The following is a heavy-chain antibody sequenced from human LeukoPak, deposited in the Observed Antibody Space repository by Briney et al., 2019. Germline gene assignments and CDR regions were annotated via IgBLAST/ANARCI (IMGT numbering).Heavy chain of an antibody. CDR1: GFTFSSYG. J-gene: IGHJ4*02. V-gene: IGHV3-23*01. CDR2: ISGSGGST. Sequence: PGGSLRLSCAASGFTFSSYGMSWVRQAPGKGLEWVSAISGSGGSTYYADSVKGRLTISRDNSKNTLYLQMNSLRAEDTAVYYCAKELRIYYDSSGYYYFDYWGQGTLVTVSS. CDR3: AKELRIYYDSSGYYYFDY. D-gene: IGHD3-22*01.